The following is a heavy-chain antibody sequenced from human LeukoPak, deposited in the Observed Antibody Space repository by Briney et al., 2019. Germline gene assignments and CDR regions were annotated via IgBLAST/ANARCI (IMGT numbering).Heavy chain of an antibody. J-gene: IGHJ3*02. CDR1: GGSISSYY. CDR3: ARLANWGTRYDAFDI. V-gene: IGHV4-59*08. D-gene: IGHD7-27*01. Sequence: SETLSLTCTVAGGSISSYYWSWIRQPPGKGLEWIGYIYYSGSTNYNPSLKSRVTISVDTSKNQFSLKLSSVTAADTAVYYCARLANWGTRYDAFDIWGQGTMVTVSS. CDR2: IYYSGST.